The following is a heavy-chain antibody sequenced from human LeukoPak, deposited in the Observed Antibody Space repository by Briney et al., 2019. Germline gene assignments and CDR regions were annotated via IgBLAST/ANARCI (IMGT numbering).Heavy chain of an antibody. V-gene: IGHV3-7*01. CDR2: IKQDGSEK. D-gene: IGHD3-22*01. J-gene: IGHJ6*02. Sequence: GGSLRLSCAASGFTFSSYWMSWVRQAPGKGLEWVANIKQDGSEKYYVDSVKGRFTISRDNAKNSLYLQMNSLRAEDTAVYYCARDGVDGYSGRSWWYYGMDVWGQGTTVTVS. CDR1: GFTFSSYW. CDR3: ARDGVDGYSGRSWWYYGMDV.